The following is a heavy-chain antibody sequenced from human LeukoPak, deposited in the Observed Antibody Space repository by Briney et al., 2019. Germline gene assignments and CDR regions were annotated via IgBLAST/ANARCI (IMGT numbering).Heavy chain of an antibody. V-gene: IGHV4-39*07. CDR1: GGSISSSSYY. D-gene: IGHD2-2*03. CDR3: ASGDCSSTSCYYYYYHMDL. J-gene: IGHJ6*03. CDR2: IYYSGST. Sequence: SETLSLTCTVSGGSISSSSYYWGWIRQPPGKGLEWIGSIYYSGSTYYNPSLKSRVTISVDTSKNQFSLKLSSVTAADTAVYYCASGDCSSTSCYYYYYHMDLWGQGALVTVSS.